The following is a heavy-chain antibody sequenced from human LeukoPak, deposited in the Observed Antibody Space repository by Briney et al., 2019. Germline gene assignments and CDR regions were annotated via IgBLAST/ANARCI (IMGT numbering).Heavy chain of an antibody. V-gene: IGHV1-69*05. Sequence: SVKVSCKASGGTFSSYAISWVRQAPGQGLEWMGGIIPIFGTANYAQKFQGRVTITTDESTSTAYMELSSLRSKDTAVYYCAGVVVPAAMRYYYYYMDVWGKGTTVTVSS. CDR2: IIPIFGTA. D-gene: IGHD2-2*01. CDR3: AGVVVPAAMRYYYYYMDV. CDR1: GGTFSSYA. J-gene: IGHJ6*03.